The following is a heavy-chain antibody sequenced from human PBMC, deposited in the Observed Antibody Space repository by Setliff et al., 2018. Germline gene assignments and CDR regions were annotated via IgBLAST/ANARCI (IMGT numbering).Heavy chain of an antibody. V-gene: IGHV1-69*05. CDR1: GYTFTGYY. J-gene: IGHJ6*03. CDR3: ARERGDIVSTTSYYYYMDV. Sequence: ASVKVSCKASGYTFTGYYFHWVRQAPGQGLEWMGGTIPIFGTTDYAQKFQGRVTITTDESTSTAYMEMSSLRSEDTAVYYCARERGDIVSTTSYYYYMDVWGKGTTVTVSS. CDR2: TIPIFGTT. D-gene: IGHD5-12*01.